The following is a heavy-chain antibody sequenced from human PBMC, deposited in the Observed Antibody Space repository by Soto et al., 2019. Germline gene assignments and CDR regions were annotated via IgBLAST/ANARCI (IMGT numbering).Heavy chain of an antibody. CDR1: GGSISSGGYY. Sequence: SETLSLTCTVSGGSISSGGYYWSWIRQHPGKGLEWIGYIYYSGSTYYNPSLKSRVTISVDTSKNQFSLKLSSVTAADTAVYYCAREVVVVAATDFRSCNWFDPWGQGTLVTV. CDR3: AREVVVVAATDFRSCNWFDP. J-gene: IGHJ5*02. CDR2: IYYSGST. V-gene: IGHV4-31*03. D-gene: IGHD2-15*01.